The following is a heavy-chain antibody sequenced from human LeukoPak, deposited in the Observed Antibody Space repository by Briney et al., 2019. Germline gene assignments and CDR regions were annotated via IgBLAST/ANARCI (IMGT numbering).Heavy chain of an antibody. J-gene: IGHJ4*02. CDR2: IKQDGSKK. CDR1: GFPFSSYW. V-gene: IGHV3-7*04. Sequence: GGSLRLSCVASGFPFSSYWMTWVRQAPGKGLEWVANIKQDGSKKSYVDSVKGRFTISRDNAKNSLHLQMNSLRAEDTAIYYCTRVGYIDEGIDYWGQGTLVTVPS. CDR3: TRVGYIDEGIDY. D-gene: IGHD5-24*01.